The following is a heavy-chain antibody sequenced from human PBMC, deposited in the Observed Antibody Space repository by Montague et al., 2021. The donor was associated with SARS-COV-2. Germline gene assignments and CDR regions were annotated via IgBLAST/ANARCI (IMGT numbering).Heavy chain of an antibody. D-gene: IGHD6-13*01. CDR2: ISTSSSTM. CDR3: STIAAADTLYYYYGMDV. J-gene: IGHJ6*02. CDR1: GFTFSSYS. V-gene: IGHV3-48*02. Sequence: SLRLSCAASGFTFSSYSMNWVRQAPGKGLEWVSYISTSSSTMYYADSVKGRFTISRDNGKNSLYLQMNSLRDEDTAVYYCSTIAAADTLYYYYGMDVWGQGTTVTVSS.